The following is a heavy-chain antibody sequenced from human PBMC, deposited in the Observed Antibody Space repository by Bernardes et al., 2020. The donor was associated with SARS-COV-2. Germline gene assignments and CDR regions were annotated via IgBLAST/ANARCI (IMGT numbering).Heavy chain of an antibody. CDR1: GYTFSSFG. V-gene: IGHV1-18*01. Sequence: ASVKVSCKASGYTFSSFGISWVRQAPGQGLEWMGWISAYNGNTNYEQKLQGRVTMTTDRSTATAYMELRSLRSDDTAVYYCARDNLPYGDLRVGFDYWGQGTLVTVSS. CDR2: ISAYNGNT. J-gene: IGHJ4*02. CDR3: ARDNLPYGDLRVGFDY. D-gene: IGHD4-17*01.